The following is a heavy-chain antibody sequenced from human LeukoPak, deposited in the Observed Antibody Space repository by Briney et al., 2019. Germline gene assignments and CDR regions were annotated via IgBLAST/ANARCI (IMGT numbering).Heavy chain of an antibody. D-gene: IGHD6-19*01. J-gene: IGHJ4*02. CDR1: GGSFSGYY. CDR2: INHSGST. Sequence: PSETLSLTCAVYGGSFSGYYWSWIRQPPGKGLEWIGEINHSGSTNYNPSLRSRVTISVDTSKNQFSLKLSSVTAADTAVYYCARGRPWLGQIQFGYWGQGTLVTVSS. CDR3: ARGRPWLGQIQFGY. V-gene: IGHV4-34*01.